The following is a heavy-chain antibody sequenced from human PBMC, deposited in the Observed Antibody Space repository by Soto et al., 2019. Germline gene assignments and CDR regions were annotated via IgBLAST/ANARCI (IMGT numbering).Heavy chain of an antibody. CDR1: GDSINSDKYY. J-gene: IGHJ4*02. Sequence: QLQESGPGLVKPSETLSLTCSVSGDSINSDKYYWGWIRQPPGKGLEWIGSIYYRGNTYYNPSPQTRVTISLDKSKSLFSLRLNSVTAADSAVYFCARLEGLATISYYFDFWGQGAQVTVSS. CDR3: ARLEGLATISYYFDF. CDR2: IYYRGNT. V-gene: IGHV4-39*01. D-gene: IGHD3-9*01.